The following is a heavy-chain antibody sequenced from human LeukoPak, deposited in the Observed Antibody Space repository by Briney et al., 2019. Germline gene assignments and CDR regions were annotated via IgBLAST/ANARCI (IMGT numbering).Heavy chain of an antibody. D-gene: IGHD3-22*01. J-gene: IGHJ5*02. CDR2: ISAYNGNT. Sequence: GASVKVSCKASGYTFTSYGISWVRQAPGQGLEWMGWISAYNGNTNYAQKLQGRVTMTTDTSTSTAYMELRSLRSDDTAVYYCAREGYYYDSSGYPLGNWFDPWGQGTLVTVSS. CDR3: AREGYYYDSSGYPLGNWFDP. V-gene: IGHV1-18*01. CDR1: GYTFTSYG.